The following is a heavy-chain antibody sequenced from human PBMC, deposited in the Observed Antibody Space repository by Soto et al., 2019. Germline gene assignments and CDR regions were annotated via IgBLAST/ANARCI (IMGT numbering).Heavy chain of an antibody. CDR1: GFTFSNAW. CDR3: TTGLFGSSSWGANYYYYYGMDV. D-gene: IGHD6-6*01. V-gene: IGHV3-15*07. J-gene: IGHJ6*02. CDR2: IKSKTDGGTT. Sequence: EVQLVESGGGLVKPGGSLRLSCAASGFTFSNAWMNWVRQAPGKGLEWVGRIKSKTDGGTTDYAAPVKGRFTISRDDSKNTLYLQMNSLKTEDTAVYYCTTGLFGSSSWGANYYYYYGMDVWGQGTTVTVSS.